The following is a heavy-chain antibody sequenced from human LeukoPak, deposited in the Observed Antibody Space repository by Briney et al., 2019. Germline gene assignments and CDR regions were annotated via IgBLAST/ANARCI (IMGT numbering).Heavy chain of an antibody. CDR2: IYSGGST. CDR1: GFTVSSNY. Sequence: GGSLRLSCAASGFTVSSNYMSWVRQAPGKGLEWVSVIYSGGSTYYADSVKGRFTISRDNSKNTLYLQMNSLRAEDTAVYYCASSVVVPALGYYYYMDVWGKGTTVTVSS. J-gene: IGHJ6*03. CDR3: ASSVVVPALGYYYYMDV. D-gene: IGHD2-2*01. V-gene: IGHV3-53*01.